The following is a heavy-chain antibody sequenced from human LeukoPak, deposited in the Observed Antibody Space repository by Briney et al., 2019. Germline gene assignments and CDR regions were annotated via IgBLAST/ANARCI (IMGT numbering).Heavy chain of an antibody. J-gene: IGHJ4*02. CDR3: SRGATDG. D-gene: IGHD2-8*01. Sequence: ASVKVSCKASGYTFTGYYMHWVRQAPGQGLEWMGRINPNSGGTNYAQKFQCRVTMTRDTSVSTADMEQCKHRTDVTAVDDSSRGATDGWGQGTLVTVSS. CDR1: GYTFTGYY. V-gene: IGHV1-2*06. CDR2: INPNSGGT.